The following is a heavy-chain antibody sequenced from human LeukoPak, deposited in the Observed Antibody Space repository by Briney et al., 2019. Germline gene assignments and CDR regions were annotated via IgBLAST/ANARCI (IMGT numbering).Heavy chain of an antibody. J-gene: IGHJ6*04. Sequence: PGGSLRLSCAASGFTFSSYAMHWVRQAPGKGLEWVAVISYDGSNKYYADSVKGRFTISRDNSKNTLYLQMNSLRAEDTAVYYCARDEPYNWNDVGYYYYGMDVWGKGTTVTASS. D-gene: IGHD1-1*01. CDR2: ISYDGSNK. CDR1: GFTFSSYA. V-gene: IGHV3-30*04. CDR3: ARDEPYNWNDVGYYYYGMDV.